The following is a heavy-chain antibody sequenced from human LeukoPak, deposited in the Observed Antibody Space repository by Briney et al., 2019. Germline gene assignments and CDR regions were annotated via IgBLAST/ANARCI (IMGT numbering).Heavy chain of an antibody. CDR3: ARGSAYYRPPDY. CDR1: GFIFSSYW. V-gene: IGHV3-74*03. Sequence: GGSLRLSCAVSGFIFSSYWMHWVRQAPGKGLVWVSRINSDGSSTTYADSVKGRFTISRDNAKNTLFLQINSLRAEDTAVYYCARGSAYYRPPDYWGQGSLVTVSS. J-gene: IGHJ4*02. D-gene: IGHD3-22*01. CDR2: INSDGSST.